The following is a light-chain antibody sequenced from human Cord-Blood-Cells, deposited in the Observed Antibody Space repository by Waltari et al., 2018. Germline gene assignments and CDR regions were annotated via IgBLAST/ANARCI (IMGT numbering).Light chain of an antibody. CDR2: WAI. J-gene: IGKJ2*01. CDR3: QQYYSTPMYT. Sequence: DIVMTQSPDSLAVSLGERATINCKSSQSVLYSSNNKNYLAWYQQKPGQPPKLLNYWAITPGSRVPDRFSGSGSGTDFTLTISSLQAEDVAVYYCQQYYSTPMYTFGQGTKLEIK. CDR1: QSVLYSSNNKNY. V-gene: IGKV4-1*01.